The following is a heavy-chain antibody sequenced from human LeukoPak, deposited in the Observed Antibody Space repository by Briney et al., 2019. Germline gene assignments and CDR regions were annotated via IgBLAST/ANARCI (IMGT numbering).Heavy chain of an antibody. CDR2: ISYDGSNK. Sequence: PGGSLRLSCAASGFTFSGYPIHWVRQAPGKGLEWVAVISYDGSNKYYADSVKGRFTISRDNSKNTLYLQMNSLRAEDTAVYYCARGVTPLLWFESFDYWGQGTLVTVSS. CDR3: ARGVTPLLWFESFDY. J-gene: IGHJ4*02. V-gene: IGHV3-30-3*01. D-gene: IGHD3-10*01. CDR1: GFTFSGYP.